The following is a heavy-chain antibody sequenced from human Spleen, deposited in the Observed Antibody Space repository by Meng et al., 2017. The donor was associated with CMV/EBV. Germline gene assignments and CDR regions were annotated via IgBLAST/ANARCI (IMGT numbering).Heavy chain of an antibody. Sequence: ASVKVSCKASGYTFSRYGISWVRQAPGQGLEWMGWISANNGNTKYAQKFQGRVTMSTDTSTSTAYMELRSLRTDDTAVYYCARRPLSVGGTSVDYWGQGTLVTVSS. J-gene: IGHJ4*02. CDR3: ARRPLSVGGTSVDY. CDR1: GYTFSRYG. V-gene: IGHV1-18*01. CDR2: ISANNGNT. D-gene: IGHD1-26*01.